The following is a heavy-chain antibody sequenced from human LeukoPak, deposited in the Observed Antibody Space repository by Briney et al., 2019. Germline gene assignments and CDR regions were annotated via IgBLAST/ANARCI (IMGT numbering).Heavy chain of an antibody. CDR1: GFTFSTYW. V-gene: IGHV3-74*03. CDR3: AKQTWTQSRVLDY. D-gene: IGHD3/OR15-3a*01. Sequence: GGPLRLSCAASGFTFSTYWMHWVRQAPGEGLLWVSRVNSDGSSTMYADSVKGRFTISRDNAKNTLYLQMNSLRAEDTAVYYCAKQTWTQSRVLDYWGQGTLVTVSS. CDR2: VNSDGSST. J-gene: IGHJ4*02.